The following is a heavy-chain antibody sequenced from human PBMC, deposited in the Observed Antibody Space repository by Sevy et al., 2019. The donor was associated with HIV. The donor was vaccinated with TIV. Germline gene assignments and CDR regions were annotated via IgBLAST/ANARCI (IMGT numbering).Heavy chain of an antibody. CDR1: GYTFTSYD. CDR2: MNPNSGNT. J-gene: IGHJ2*01. D-gene: IGHD6-13*01. V-gene: IGHV1-8*01. Sequence: ASVKVSCKASGYTFTSYDINWVRQATGQGLEWMGWMNPNSGNTGYAQKFQGRVTMTRNTSISTAYMELSSLRSEDTAVYYCARGDPSAAPGDWYFDLWGRGTLVTVSS. CDR3: ARGDPSAAPGDWYFDL.